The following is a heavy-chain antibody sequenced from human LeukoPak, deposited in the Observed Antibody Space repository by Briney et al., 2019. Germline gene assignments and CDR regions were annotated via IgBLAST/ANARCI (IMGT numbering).Heavy chain of an antibody. Sequence: GRSLRLSCAASGFTFSSYGMHWVRQAPGKGLEWVAVISYDGSNKYYADSVKGRFTISRDNSKNTLYLQMNSLRAEDTAVYYCARDRIDAFDIWGQGTMVTVSS. J-gene: IGHJ3*02. V-gene: IGHV3-30*03. CDR3: ARDRIDAFDI. D-gene: IGHD2/OR15-2a*01. CDR1: GFTFSSYG. CDR2: ISYDGSNK.